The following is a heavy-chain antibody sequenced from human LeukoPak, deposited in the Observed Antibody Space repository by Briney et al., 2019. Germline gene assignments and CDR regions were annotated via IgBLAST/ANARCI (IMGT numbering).Heavy chain of an antibody. CDR2: INAGNGNT. CDR3: ARGSSEEMATIAY. V-gene: IGHV1-3*01. D-gene: IGHD5-24*01. J-gene: IGHJ4*02. CDR1: GYTFTSYA. Sequence: ASVKVSCKASGYTFTSYAMHWVRQAPGQRLEWMGWINAGNGNTGFAQKFQGRLTMTRDTSISTAYMELSSLRSEDTAVYFCARGSSEEMATIAYWGQGTLVTVSS.